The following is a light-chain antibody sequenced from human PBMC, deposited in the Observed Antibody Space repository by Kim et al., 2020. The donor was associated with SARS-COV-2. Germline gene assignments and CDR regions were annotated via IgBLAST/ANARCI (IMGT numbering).Light chain of an antibody. CDR1: SSNIGNNY. Sequence: YEETQPPSVSAAPGQKVTISCSGSSSNIGNNYVSWYQQLPGTAPKLLIYDNNKRPSGIPDRFSGSKSGTSATLGITGLQTGDEADYYCGTWDSSLSAVVFGGGTKLTVL. CDR3: GTWDSSLSAVV. J-gene: IGLJ2*01. CDR2: DNN. V-gene: IGLV1-51*01.